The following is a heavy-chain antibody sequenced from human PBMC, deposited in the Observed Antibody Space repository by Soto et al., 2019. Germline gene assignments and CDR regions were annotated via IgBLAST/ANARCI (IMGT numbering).Heavy chain of an antibody. Sequence: GGSLRLSCAASGFTFSSYAMSWVRQAPGKGLEWVSSISSSSSYIYYADSVKGRFTISRDNAKNSLYLQMNSLRAEDTAVYYCARDSSTGSDAFDIWGQGTMVTVSS. CDR1: GFTFSSYA. CDR2: ISSSSSYI. D-gene: IGHD2-2*01. CDR3: ARDSSTGSDAFDI. V-gene: IGHV3-21*01. J-gene: IGHJ3*02.